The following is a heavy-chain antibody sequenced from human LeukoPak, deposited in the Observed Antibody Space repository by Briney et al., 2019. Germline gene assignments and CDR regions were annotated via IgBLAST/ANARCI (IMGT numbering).Heavy chain of an antibody. V-gene: IGHV4-59*12. CDR1: GGSISSYY. CDR2: IYYSGGT. Sequence: PSETLSLTCTVSGGSISSYYWSWIRLPPGKGLEWIGYIYYSGGTNYNPSLKSRVTMSVDTSKNQFSLKLSSVTAADTAVYYCARDRYSSTGDAFDIWGQGTMVTVSS. D-gene: IGHD6-13*01. CDR3: ARDRYSSTGDAFDI. J-gene: IGHJ3*02.